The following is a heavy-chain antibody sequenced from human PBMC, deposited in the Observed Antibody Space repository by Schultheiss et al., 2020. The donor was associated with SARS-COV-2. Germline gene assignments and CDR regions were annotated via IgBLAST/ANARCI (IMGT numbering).Heavy chain of an antibody. D-gene: IGHD2-2*02. J-gene: IGHJ6*03. CDR1: GGSISSYY. Sequence: ETLSLTCTVSGGSISSYYWSWIRQPPGKGLEWIGYIYYSGSTNYNPSLKSRVTISVDTSKNQFSLKLSSVTAADTAVYYCARAAPDQLLYGHPRGYYYYMDVWGKGTTVTVSS. CDR3: ARAAPDQLLYGHPRGYYYYMDV. V-gene: IGHV4-59*01. CDR2: IYYSGST.